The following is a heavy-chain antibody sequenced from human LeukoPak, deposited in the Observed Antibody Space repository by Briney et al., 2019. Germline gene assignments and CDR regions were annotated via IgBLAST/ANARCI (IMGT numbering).Heavy chain of an antibody. D-gene: IGHD3-9*01. Sequence: GASVTVSYKASGYTFTSYGISWVRQAPGQGREWMGWISAYNGNTNYAQKLQGRVTMTTDTSTSTAYMELRSLRSDDTAVYYCARHPYYDILTGYYVPNAFDIWGQGTMVTVSS. J-gene: IGHJ3*02. CDR3: ARHPYYDILTGYYVPNAFDI. CDR1: GYTFTSYG. V-gene: IGHV1-18*01. CDR2: ISAYNGNT.